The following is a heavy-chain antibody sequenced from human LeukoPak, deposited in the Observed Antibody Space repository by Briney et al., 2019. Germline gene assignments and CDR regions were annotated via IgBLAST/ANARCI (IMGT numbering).Heavy chain of an antibody. D-gene: IGHD2-21*02. Sequence: GGSLRLSCAASGFTFSSYAMNWVRQAPGKGLEWVSAISSSGSSTYYADSVKGRFTISRDNSKNTLYLQMNSLRAEDKAVLYCSKELPYCGGDCYPSPDAFDIWGQGTMVTVSS. CDR2: ISSSGSST. CDR3: SKELPYCGGDCYPSPDAFDI. V-gene: IGHV3-23*01. J-gene: IGHJ3*02. CDR1: GFTFSSYA.